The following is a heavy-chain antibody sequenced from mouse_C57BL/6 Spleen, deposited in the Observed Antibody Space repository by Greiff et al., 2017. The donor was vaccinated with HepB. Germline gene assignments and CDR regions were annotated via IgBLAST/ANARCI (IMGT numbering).Heavy chain of an antibody. CDR2: ISSGSSTI. CDR1: GFTFSDYG. V-gene: IGHV5-17*01. J-gene: IGHJ2*01. CDR3: ARGAAYYFDY. Sequence: EVHLVESGGGLVKPGGSLKLSCAASGFTFSDYGMHWVRQAPEKGLEWVAYISSGSSTIYYADTVKGRFPISRDNAKNTLFLQMTSLRSEDTAMYYCARGAAYYFDYWGQGTTLTVSS. D-gene: IGHD6-1*01.